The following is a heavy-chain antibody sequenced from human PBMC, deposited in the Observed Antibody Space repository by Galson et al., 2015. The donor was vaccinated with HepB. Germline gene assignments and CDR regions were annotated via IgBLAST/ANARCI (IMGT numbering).Heavy chain of an antibody. CDR3: ARAMDYGDHGLDY. D-gene: IGHD4-17*01. CDR2: ISSDGRSE. J-gene: IGHJ4*02. CDR1: GANFSSYA. Sequence: SLRLSCAASGANFSSYAMHWVRQAPGKGLEWVAVISSDGRSEHYADSVKGRYTISRDNSKNTLILQMNSLRPDETAVYYCARAMDYGDHGLDYWGQGTLVTVSS. V-gene: IGHV3-30*04.